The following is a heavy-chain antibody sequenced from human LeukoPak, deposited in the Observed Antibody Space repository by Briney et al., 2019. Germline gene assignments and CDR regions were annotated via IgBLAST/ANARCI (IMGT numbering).Heavy chain of an antibody. Sequence: KSGGSLRLSCADSEFTFSSYSMNWVRQAPGKGLEWVSSISSSSSYIYYADSVKGRFAISRDNAKNSLYLQMNSLRAEDTAVYYCARKTPMAGDAFDIWGQGTMGTVSS. D-gene: IGHD3-10*01. CDR1: EFTFSSYS. CDR2: ISSSSSYI. J-gene: IGHJ3*02. CDR3: ARKTPMAGDAFDI. V-gene: IGHV3-21*01.